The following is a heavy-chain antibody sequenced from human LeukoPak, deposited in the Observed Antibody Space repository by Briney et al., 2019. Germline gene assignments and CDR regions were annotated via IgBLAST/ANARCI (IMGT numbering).Heavy chain of an antibody. V-gene: IGHV3-74*01. Sequence: GGSPRLSCAASGFTFSSYWMHWVRQAPGKGLVWVSRINSDGSSTSYADSVKGRFTISRDNAKNSLYLQMNSLRAEDTAVYYCARDPYYYDSSGYPWYFDYWGQGTLVTVSS. CDR3: ARDPYYYDSSGYPWYFDY. D-gene: IGHD3-22*01. CDR1: GFTFSSYW. CDR2: INSDGSST. J-gene: IGHJ4*02.